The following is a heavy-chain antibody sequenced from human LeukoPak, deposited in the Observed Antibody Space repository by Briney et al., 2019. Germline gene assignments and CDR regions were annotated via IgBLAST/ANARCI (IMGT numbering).Heavy chain of an antibody. V-gene: IGHV3-7*01. D-gene: IGHD3-9*01. CDR3: ARLHYDVLTGPFDY. J-gene: IGHJ4*02. CDR1: GFIFTDYW. CDR2: IKYDGIDT. Sequence: GGSLRLSCAASGFIFTDYWMNWVRQAPGKGLEWVAMIKYDGIDTQYLDSVKGRFTISRESSKNTLWLQMNSLRVEDTAVYYCARLHYDVLTGPFDYWGQGTLVTVSS.